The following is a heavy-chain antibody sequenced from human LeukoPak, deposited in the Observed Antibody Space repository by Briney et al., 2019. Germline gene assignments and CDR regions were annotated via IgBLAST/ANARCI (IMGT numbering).Heavy chain of an antibody. Sequence: PGGSLRLSCTVSGFTVSSNSMSWVRQAPGKGLEWVSFIYSDNTHYSDSVKGRFTISRDNAKNSLYLQMNSLRAEDTALYYCAKQDGYCSGGSCYHFDYWGQGTLVTVSS. CDR3: AKQDGYCSGGSCYHFDY. D-gene: IGHD2-15*01. CDR2: IYSDNT. CDR1: GFTVSSNS. V-gene: IGHV3-53*05. J-gene: IGHJ4*02.